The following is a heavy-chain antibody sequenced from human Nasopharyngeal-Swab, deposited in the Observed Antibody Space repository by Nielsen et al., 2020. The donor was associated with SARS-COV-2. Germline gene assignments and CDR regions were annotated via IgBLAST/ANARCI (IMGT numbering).Heavy chain of an antibody. J-gene: IGHJ4*02. V-gene: IGHV3-23*01. Sequence: GESLKISCAASGFTFSNYAMSWVRQAPGKGLEWVSAISGSGGSTYYADSVKGRFTISRDNSKNTLYLQMNSLRAEDTAVYYCAKVGRSSWYGRNYFDYWGQGTLVTVSS. CDR3: AKVGRSSWYGRNYFDY. CDR1: GFTFSNYA. D-gene: IGHD6-13*01. CDR2: ISGSGGST.